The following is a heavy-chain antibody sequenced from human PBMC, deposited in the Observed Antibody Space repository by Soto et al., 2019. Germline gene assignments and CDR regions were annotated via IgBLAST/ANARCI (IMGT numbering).Heavy chain of an antibody. CDR3: AREVVVVPAAMSRQNWFDP. CDR2: ISSSGSTI. J-gene: IGHJ5*02. D-gene: IGHD2-2*01. V-gene: IGHV3-11*01. Sequence: GGSLRLSCAASGFTFSDYYMSWIRQAPGKGLEWVSYISSSGSTIYYADSVKGRFTISRDNAKNSLYLQMNSLRAEDTAVYYCAREVVVVPAAMSRQNWFDPWGQGTLVTVSS. CDR1: GFTFSDYY.